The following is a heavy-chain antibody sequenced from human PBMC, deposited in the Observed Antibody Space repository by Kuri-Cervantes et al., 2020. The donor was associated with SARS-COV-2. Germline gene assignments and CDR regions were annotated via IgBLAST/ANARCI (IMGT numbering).Heavy chain of an antibody. D-gene: IGHD3-10*01. V-gene: IGHV3-11*01. J-gene: IGHJ3*02. CDR2: ISSSGSTI. CDR1: GFTFSDYY. CDR3: ARGSITMVQGVTSDAFDI. Sequence: GESLKISCAASGFTFSDYYMSWIRQAPGKGLEWVSYISSSGSTIYYADSVKGRFTISRDNAKNSLYLQMNSLRAEDTAVYYCARGSITMVQGVTSDAFDIWGQGTMVTVSS.